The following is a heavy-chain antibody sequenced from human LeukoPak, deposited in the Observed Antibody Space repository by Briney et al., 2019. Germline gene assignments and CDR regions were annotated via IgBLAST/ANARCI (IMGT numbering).Heavy chain of an antibody. V-gene: IGHV3-23*01. CDR3: AVETIVVVPAPS. J-gene: IGHJ5*02. CDR2: ISGSGGST. CDR1: GFTFSSYA. Sequence: QAGGSLRLSCAASGFTFSSYAMSWVRQAPGKGLEWVSAISGSGGSTYYADSVKGRFTISRDNSKNTLYLQMNSLSAEDTAVYYCAVETIVVVPAPSWGQGTLVTVSS. D-gene: IGHD2-2*01.